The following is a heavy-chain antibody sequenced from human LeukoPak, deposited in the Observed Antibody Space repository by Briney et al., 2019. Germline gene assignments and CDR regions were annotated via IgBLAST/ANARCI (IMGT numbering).Heavy chain of an antibody. J-gene: IGHJ4*02. CDR2: IIPIFGTA. CDR3: ASPYYDFWSGYYYYFDY. V-gene: IGHV1-69*13. Sequence: RRASVKVSCKASGGTFSSYAISWVRQAPGQGLEWMGGIIPIFGTANYAQKFQGRVTITADESTSTAYMELNSLRSEDTAVYYCASPYYDFWSGYYYYFDYWGQGTLVTVSS. D-gene: IGHD3-3*01. CDR1: GGTFSSYA.